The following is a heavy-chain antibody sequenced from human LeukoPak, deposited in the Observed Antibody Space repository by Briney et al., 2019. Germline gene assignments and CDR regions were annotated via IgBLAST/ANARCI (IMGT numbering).Heavy chain of an antibody. V-gene: IGHV4-61*02. J-gene: IGHJ4*02. D-gene: IGHD2-2*01. CDR3: AREGNIRRYCSSTSCYGSDVDY. CDR1: GDSISYSIYY. Sequence: SETLSLTCTVSGDSISYSIYYWGWIRQPPGKGLEWIGRIYTSGSTNYNPSLKSRVTISVDTSKNQFSLKLSSVTAADTAVYYCAREGNIRRYCSSTSCYGSDVDYWGQGTLVTVSS. CDR2: IYTSGST.